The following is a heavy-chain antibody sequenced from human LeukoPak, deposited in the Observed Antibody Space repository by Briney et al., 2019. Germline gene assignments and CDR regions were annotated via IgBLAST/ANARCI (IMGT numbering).Heavy chain of an antibody. V-gene: IGHV3-48*04. CDR2: ISGSSSTI. Sequence: GGSLRLSCAASGFTFSDYTMNWVRQAPGKGLEWVSYISGSSSTIYYADSLKGRFTISRDNAKNSLCLQMNSLRAEDTAVYYCARGAFTWIQHPYAMDVWGQGTTVTVS. D-gene: IGHD5-18*01. CDR1: GFTFSDYT. CDR3: ARGAFTWIQHPYAMDV. J-gene: IGHJ6*02.